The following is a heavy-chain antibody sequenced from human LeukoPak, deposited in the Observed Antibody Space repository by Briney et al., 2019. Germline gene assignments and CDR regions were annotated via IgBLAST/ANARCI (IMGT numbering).Heavy chain of an antibody. D-gene: IGHD6-6*01. Sequence: ASVKVSCKASGYTFTSYAMHWVRQAPGQRLEWMGWINAGNGNTKYSQKFQGRVTITRDTSASTAYMELSSLRSEDTAVYYCARGPRIAARGAYYYGMDVWSQGTTVTVSS. V-gene: IGHV1-3*01. J-gene: IGHJ6*02. CDR3: ARGPRIAARGAYYYGMDV. CDR1: GYTFTSYA. CDR2: INAGNGNT.